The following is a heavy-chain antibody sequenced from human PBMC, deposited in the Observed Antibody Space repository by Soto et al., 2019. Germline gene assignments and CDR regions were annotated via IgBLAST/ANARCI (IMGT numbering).Heavy chain of an antibody. V-gene: IGHV3-11*06. CDR1: GFTFSDYY. Sequence: GGSLRLSCAASGFTFSDYYMSWIRQAPGKGLEWVSYISSRTNYTNYADSVKGRFTISRDNAKNSLYLQMNSLRAEDTAVYHCARSVVSSTRFDPWGQGTMVTVYS. D-gene: IGHD3-22*01. CDR2: ISSRTNYT. CDR3: ARSVVSSTRFDP. J-gene: IGHJ5*02.